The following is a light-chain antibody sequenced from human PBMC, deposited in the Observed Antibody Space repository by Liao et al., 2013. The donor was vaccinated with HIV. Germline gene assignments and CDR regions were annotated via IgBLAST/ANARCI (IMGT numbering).Light chain of an antibody. CDR2: QDS. Sequence: SYELTQPPSVSVSPGQTASITCSGDKLGDKYVCWYQQKPGQAPVMVIYQDSERPSGIPERFSGSTSGTTVTLTISGVQAEDEADYYCQSADSSGTYVVFGGGTKLTVL. CDR3: QSADSSGTYVV. J-gene: IGLJ2*01. V-gene: IGLV3-25*03. CDR1: KLGDKY.